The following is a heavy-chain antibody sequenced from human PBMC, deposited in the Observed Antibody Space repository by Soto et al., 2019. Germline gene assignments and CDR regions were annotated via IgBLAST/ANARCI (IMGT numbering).Heavy chain of an antibody. V-gene: IGHV4-30-4*01. D-gene: IGHD3-16*02. Sequence: SETLSLTCTVSGGSISSGDYYWSWIRQPPGKGLEWIGYIYYSGSTYYNPSLKSRVTISVDTSKNQFSLKLSSVTAADTAVYYCARGSVGDYVWGSYRLSPFDYWGQGTLVTVSS. J-gene: IGHJ4*02. CDR3: ARGSVGDYVWGSYRLSPFDY. CDR1: GGSISSGDYY. CDR2: IYYSGST.